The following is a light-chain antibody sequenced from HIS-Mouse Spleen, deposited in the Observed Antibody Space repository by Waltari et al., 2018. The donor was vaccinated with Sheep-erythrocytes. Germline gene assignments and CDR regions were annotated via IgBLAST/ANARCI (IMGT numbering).Light chain of an antibody. V-gene: IGLV2-23*01. CDR2: EGS. J-gene: IGLJ3*02. Sequence: QSALTQPASVSGSPGQSITISCTGTSSDVGSYNLVSWYQKHPGKAPKLMIYEGSKRPSGVSIRLSGSKSGNTASLTISGLQAEDEADYYCCSYAGSSTPWVFGGGTKLTVL. CDR3: CSYAGSSTPWV. CDR1: SSDVGSYNL.